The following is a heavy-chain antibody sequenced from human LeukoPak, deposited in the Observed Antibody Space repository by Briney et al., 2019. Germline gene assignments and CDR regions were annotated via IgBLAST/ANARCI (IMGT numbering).Heavy chain of an antibody. J-gene: IGHJ3*02. V-gene: IGHV3-21*01. Sequence: GGSLRLSCAASGFTFSSYSMNWVRQAPGKGLEWVSSISSSSYIYYADSVKGRFTISRDNAKNSLYLQMNSLRAEDTAVYYCARDRRQQLGDAFDIWGQGTMVTVSS. CDR2: ISSSSYI. D-gene: IGHD6-13*01. CDR3: ARDRRQQLGDAFDI. CDR1: GFTFSSYS.